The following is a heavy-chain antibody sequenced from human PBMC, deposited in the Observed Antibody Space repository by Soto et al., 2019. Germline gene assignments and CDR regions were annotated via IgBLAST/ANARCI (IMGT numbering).Heavy chain of an antibody. Sequence: QVQLVESGGGVVQPGRSLRLSCAASGFTFSSYGMHWVRQAPGKGLEWVAVISYDGSNKYYADSVKGRFTISRDNSKNTLYLQMNSLRSEDTAVYYCARDKWGRPRNPANLYNWFDPWGQGTLVTVSS. CDR3: ARDKWGRPRNPANLYNWFDP. CDR1: GFTFSSYG. V-gene: IGHV3-30*03. D-gene: IGHD7-27*01. J-gene: IGHJ5*02. CDR2: ISYDGSNK.